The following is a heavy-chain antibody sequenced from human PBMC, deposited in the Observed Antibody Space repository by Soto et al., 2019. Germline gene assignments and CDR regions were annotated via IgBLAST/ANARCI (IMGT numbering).Heavy chain of an antibody. CDR3: AREYYYDSSGYSGSWFDP. Sequence: SETLSLTCTVSGSSISSGDHYWTWIRQPPGKGLEWIEHIYYSGSTYYNPSLKSRVTMSIDTSKNQFSLKLTSVTAADTALYYCAREYYYDSSGYSGSWFDPWGQGTLVT. J-gene: IGHJ5*02. V-gene: IGHV4-30-4*01. D-gene: IGHD3-22*01. CDR1: GSSISSGDHY. CDR2: IYYSGST.